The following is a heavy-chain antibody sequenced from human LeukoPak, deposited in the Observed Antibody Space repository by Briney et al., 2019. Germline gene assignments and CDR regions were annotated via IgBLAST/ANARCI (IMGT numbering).Heavy chain of an antibody. D-gene: IGHD1-26*01. CDR2: MNPNSGGT. Sequence: ASVKVSCKASGYIFTDYYIHWVRQAPGQGLEWMGWMNPNSGGTNYAQKFQGRVTMTRDTSISTAYMELTRLRSDDTAVYYCARDKWEQSLDYWGQGTLVIVSS. CDR1: GYIFTDYY. V-gene: IGHV1-2*02. CDR3: ARDKWEQSLDY. J-gene: IGHJ4*02.